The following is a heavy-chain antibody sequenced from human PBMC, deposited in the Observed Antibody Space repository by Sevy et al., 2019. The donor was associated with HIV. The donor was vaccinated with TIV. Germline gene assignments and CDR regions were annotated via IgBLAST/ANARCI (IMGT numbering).Heavy chain of an antibody. V-gene: IGHV1-18*01. CDR3: ARTPYYDFWSGYQYYFDY. D-gene: IGHD3-3*01. Sequence: ASVKDSCKASGYTFTSYGISWVRQAPGQGLEWMGWISAYNGNTNYAQKLQGRVTMTTDTSTSTAYMELRSLRSDDTAVYYCARTPYYDFWSGYQYYFDYWGQGTLVTVSS. CDR2: ISAYNGNT. J-gene: IGHJ4*02. CDR1: GYTFTSYG.